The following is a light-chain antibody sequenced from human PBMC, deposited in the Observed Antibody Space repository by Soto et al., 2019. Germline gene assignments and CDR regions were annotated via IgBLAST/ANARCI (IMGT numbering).Light chain of an antibody. CDR2: WSS. CDR3: QQYYATPHT. CDR1: QSVLYSPNNKNY. Sequence: DIVMTQSPDSLPVSLGERATVNCKSSQSVLYSPNNKNYLAWYQQKPGQPPKLLIYWSSTRESGVPDRFSGSGSGTDFTLTISSLQAEDVAVYYCQQYYATPHTFGQGTKLEIK. V-gene: IGKV4-1*01. J-gene: IGKJ2*01.